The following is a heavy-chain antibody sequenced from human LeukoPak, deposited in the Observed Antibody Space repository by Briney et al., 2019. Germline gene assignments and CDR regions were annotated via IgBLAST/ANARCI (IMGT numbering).Heavy chain of an antibody. CDR2: IRSKVNSYAT. J-gene: IGHJ4*02. CDR1: GFTFSGSA. Sequence: GGSLRLSCAASGFTFSGSAMHWARQASGKGLEWVGRIRSKVNSYATAYAASVKGRFTISRDDSTNTAYLQMNSLNTEDTAVYYCTRENFDYWGQGTLVTVSS. V-gene: IGHV3-73*01. CDR3: TRENFDY.